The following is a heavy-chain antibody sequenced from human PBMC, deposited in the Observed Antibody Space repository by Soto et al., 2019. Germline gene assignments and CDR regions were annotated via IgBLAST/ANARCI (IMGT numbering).Heavy chain of an antibody. CDR2: TVTGGST. CDR3: AKKSPSSIQGWAFGMDV. Sequence: EVQLVETGGGLIQPGGSLRLSCLASGFSVTTNYIIWVRQPPGKGLEWVSTTVTGGSTYYADSVKGRFSITRDNSKNTVYLQMNNLRVEDTAVYYCAKKSPSSIQGWAFGMDVGGQGTTVSVSS. CDR1: GFSVTTNY. D-gene: IGHD1-26*01. J-gene: IGHJ6*02. V-gene: IGHV3-53*02.